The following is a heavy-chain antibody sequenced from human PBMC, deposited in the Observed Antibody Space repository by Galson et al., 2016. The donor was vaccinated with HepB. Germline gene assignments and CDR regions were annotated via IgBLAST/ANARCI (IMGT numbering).Heavy chain of an antibody. D-gene: IGHD1-26*01. CDR1: GFTFSSNW. CDR3: VQGSTAPAV. J-gene: IGHJ6*04. V-gene: IGHV3-7*05. Sequence: SLRLSCAGSGFTFSSNWMSWVRQAPGKGLEWVAKIKEDGSQKYYVASLKGRFTISRDNAKKSLFLQMNSLRADDPAIYYCVQGSTAPAVWGKGTTVTVSS. CDR2: IKEDGSQK.